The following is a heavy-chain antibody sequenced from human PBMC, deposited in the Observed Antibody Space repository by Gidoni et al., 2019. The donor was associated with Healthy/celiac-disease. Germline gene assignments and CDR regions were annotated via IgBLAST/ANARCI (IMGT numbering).Heavy chain of an antibody. Sequence: QLQLQASGPGLVKPSETLSLTCTVSGGSISSSSYYWGWIRQPPGKGLEWIGSIYYSGSTYYNPSLKSRVTISVDTSKTQFSLKLSSVTAADTAVYYCARYYDFWIGYAGYWGQGTLVTVSS. V-gene: IGHV4-39*01. CDR1: GGSISSSSYY. CDR3: ARYYDFWIGYAGY. J-gene: IGHJ4*02. D-gene: IGHD3-3*01. CDR2: IYYSGST.